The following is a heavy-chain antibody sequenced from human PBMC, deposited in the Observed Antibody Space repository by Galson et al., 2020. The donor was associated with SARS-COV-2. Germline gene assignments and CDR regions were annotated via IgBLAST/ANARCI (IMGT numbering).Heavy chain of an antibody. Sequence: PGGSLRLSCEASGFTFSTYGMDWVRQAPGKGLEWVAVIWYDGSNKYYADSVKGRFTISRDNSKNTLYLQMNSLRAEDTAVYYCARGSSSHAFDIWGQGTMVTVSS. V-gene: IGHV3-33*01. D-gene: IGHD3-10*01. CDR1: GFTFSTYG. J-gene: IGHJ3*02. CDR3: ARGSSSHAFDI. CDR2: IWYDGSNK.